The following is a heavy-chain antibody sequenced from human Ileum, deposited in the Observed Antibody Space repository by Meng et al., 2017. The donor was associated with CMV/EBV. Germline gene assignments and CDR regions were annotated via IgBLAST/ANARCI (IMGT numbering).Heavy chain of an antibody. CDR3: AREGGGWYFDS. CDR1: GDSLSTGDYY. CDR2: IYYSGST. Sequence: VHLQESGPGIVKHSQTLSLTCTVSGDSLSTGDYYWSWIRQPPGKGPEWIGYIYYSGSTLYNPSLKSPVTISLDKSKNQFSLRLRSVTAADTAVYFCAREGGGWYFDSWGQGTLVTVSS. J-gene: IGHJ4*02. V-gene: IGHV4-30-4*01. D-gene: IGHD6-19*01.